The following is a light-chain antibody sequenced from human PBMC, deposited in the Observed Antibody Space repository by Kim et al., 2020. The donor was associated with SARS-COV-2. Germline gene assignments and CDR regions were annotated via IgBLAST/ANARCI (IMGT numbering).Light chain of an antibody. Sequence: GQSFTISCTGTSGDVGGYNYVSWYQQHPGKAPKLMIYDVSNRPSGVSNRFSGSKSGNTASLTISGLQAEDEADYYCSSYTSSSTVVFGGGTKLTVL. CDR2: DVS. J-gene: IGLJ2*01. CDR1: SGDVGGYNY. CDR3: SSYTSSSTVV. V-gene: IGLV2-14*03.